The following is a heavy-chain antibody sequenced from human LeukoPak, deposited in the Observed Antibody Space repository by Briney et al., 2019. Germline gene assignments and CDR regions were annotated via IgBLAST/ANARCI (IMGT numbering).Heavy chain of an antibody. V-gene: IGHV4-59*11. Sequence: PSETLSLTCTASGVSFSSHYRSWIRQPPGKRLEWIGYIYYSGSTNYNPSLRRRGTISVSATTKHFPLKQSYVPAAEATAEYYARGSGQWGFDSWGQGTLVTVST. CDR3: ARGSGQWGFDS. J-gene: IGHJ4*02. D-gene: IGHD3-10*01. CDR2: IYYSGST. CDR1: GVSFSSHY.